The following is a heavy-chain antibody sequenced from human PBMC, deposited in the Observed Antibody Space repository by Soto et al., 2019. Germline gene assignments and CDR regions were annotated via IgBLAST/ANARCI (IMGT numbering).Heavy chain of an antibody. D-gene: IGHD5-12*01. CDR1: GFTFSSYG. V-gene: IGHV3-33*01. CDR3: ARDGYSGYDQALPFDY. J-gene: IGHJ4*02. Sequence: QVQLVESGGGVVQPGRSLRLSCAASGFTFSSYGMHWVRQAPGKGLEWVAVIWYDGSNKYYADSVKGRFTISRDNSKNTLYLQMNSLRAEDTAVYYCARDGYSGYDQALPFDYWGQGTLVTVSS. CDR2: IWYDGSNK.